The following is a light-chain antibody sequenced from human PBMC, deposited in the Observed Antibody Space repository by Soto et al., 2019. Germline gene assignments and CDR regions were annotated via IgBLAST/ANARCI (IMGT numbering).Light chain of an antibody. CDR1: QSISRD. Sequence: DIQMTQSPSSLSASVGDRVTITCRTSQSISRDLNWYQQKPGKTPKLLIYSAVNLQTGVPSRFTGNGDGAAFTLIISPLQPEDFATDYCQQSYTAPRVTFGLGTKVNI. CDR3: QQSYTAPRVT. J-gene: IGKJ3*01. V-gene: IGKV1-39*01. CDR2: SAV.